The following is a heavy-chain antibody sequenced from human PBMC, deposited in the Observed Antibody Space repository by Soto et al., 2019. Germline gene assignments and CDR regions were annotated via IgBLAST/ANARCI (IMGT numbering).Heavy chain of an antibody. Sequence: GASVKVSCKASGYIFSSNAMHWVRQAPGQRIEWMGWINAGNGNTKYSQKFQGRVTITGDASANTAYMELSSLTSEDTAVYYCARDRSSAWPGPFDYRGQGTLVTGSS. D-gene: IGHD6-13*01. J-gene: IGHJ4*02. V-gene: IGHV1-3*01. CDR3: ARDRSSAWPGPFDY. CDR1: GYIFSSNA. CDR2: INAGNGNT.